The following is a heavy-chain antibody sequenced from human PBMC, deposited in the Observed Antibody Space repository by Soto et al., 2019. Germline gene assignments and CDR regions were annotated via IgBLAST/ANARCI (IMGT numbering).Heavy chain of an antibody. CDR1: GDSVASNSAA. Sequence: SQTLSLTCAISGDSVASNSAARNWIRQSPSRGLEWLGRTFYRSKWYNDYAESVKSRITINPDTSKNQFSLQLNSVTPEDTAVDYCARESTMVRGVINPLDYWGQGTLVTVSS. CDR3: ARESTMVRGVINPLDY. CDR2: TFYRSKWYN. J-gene: IGHJ4*02. V-gene: IGHV6-1*01. D-gene: IGHD3-10*01.